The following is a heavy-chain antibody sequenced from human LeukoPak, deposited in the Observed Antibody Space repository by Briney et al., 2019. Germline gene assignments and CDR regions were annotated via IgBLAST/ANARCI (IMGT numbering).Heavy chain of an antibody. J-gene: IGHJ6*03. CDR2: INPNSGGT. CDR1: GYTFTGYY. Sequence: ASVKVSCKASGYTFTGYYMHWVRQAPGQGLEWMGWINPNSGGTNYAQKFQGRVTMTRDTSISTAYMELSRLRSDDTAVCYCARGEIYYGSGSSYYYYYYMDVWGKGTTVTISS. D-gene: IGHD3-10*01. V-gene: IGHV1-2*02. CDR3: ARGEIYYGSGSSYYYYYYMDV.